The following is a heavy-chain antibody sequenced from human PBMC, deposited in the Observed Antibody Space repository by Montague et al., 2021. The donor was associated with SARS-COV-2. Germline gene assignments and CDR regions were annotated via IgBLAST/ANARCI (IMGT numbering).Heavy chain of an antibody. CDR2: IDWDDEK. V-gene: IGHV2-70*01. Sequence: PALVKPTQTLTLTCTFSGFSLSTSPMCVSWIRQPPGKALEWLALIDWDDEKFYSTSLKTRLTISKDTSTNQVVLTLTNMDPVDTATYYCARIRWVPKDYYYYCLDVWGQGTTVTVS. CDR1: GFSLSTSPMC. J-gene: IGHJ6*02. D-gene: IGHD1-26*01. CDR3: ARIRWVPKDYYYYCLDV.